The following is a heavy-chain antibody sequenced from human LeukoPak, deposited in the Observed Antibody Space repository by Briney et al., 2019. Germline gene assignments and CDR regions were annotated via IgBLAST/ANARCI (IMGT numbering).Heavy chain of an antibody. J-gene: IGHJ4*02. CDR3: ARTYYDILTGYNPYFDY. CDR1: GFTFSSSG. Sequence: GGSLRLSCAASGFTFSSSGMTWVRQAPGKGLEWVSTITGSVVNTYYADSVKGRFTISRDNAKNFLYLQMNSLRAEDTAVYYCARTYYDILTGYNPYFDYWGQGILVTVSS. D-gene: IGHD3-9*01. V-gene: IGHV3-21*01. CDR2: ITGSVVNT.